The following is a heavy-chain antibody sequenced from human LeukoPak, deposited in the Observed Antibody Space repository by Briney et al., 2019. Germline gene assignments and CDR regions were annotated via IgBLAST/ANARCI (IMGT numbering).Heavy chain of an antibody. CDR1: GFTFSAYS. CDR3: ARDLYYDASGFYPPDY. Sequence: GGSLRLSCAASGFTFSAYSINWVHQAPGKGLEWVSSITGSSTYIYYADSVRGRFTISRDNAKSSLYLQMNSLRAEDTAVYYCARDLYYDASGFYPPDYWGQGTLVTVSS. J-gene: IGHJ4*02. V-gene: IGHV3-21*01. D-gene: IGHD3-22*01. CDR2: ITGSSTYI.